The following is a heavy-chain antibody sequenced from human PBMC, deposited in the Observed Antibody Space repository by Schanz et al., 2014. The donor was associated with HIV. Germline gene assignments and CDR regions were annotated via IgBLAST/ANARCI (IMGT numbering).Heavy chain of an antibody. CDR3: AKSRGDSWPYGMDV. CDR2: TWYDGSNK. CDR1: GFTFSSFG. J-gene: IGHJ6*02. Sequence: VLLLESGGGLVQPGGSRRLSCAASGFTFSSFGMHWVRQAPGKGLEWVAVTWYDGSNKYYADSVKGRFTISRDNSKNTLFLQMNSLRAEDTAVYYCAKSRGDSWPYGMDVWGQGTTVTVSS. D-gene: IGHD4-17*01. V-gene: IGHV3-33*06.